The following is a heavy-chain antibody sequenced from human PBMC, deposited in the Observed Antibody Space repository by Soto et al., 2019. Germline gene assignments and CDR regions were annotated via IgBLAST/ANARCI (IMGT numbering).Heavy chain of an antibody. CDR2: IYSGGST. V-gene: IGHV3-53*01. CDR3: ARGTQLVLPLDY. CDR1: GFTVSSNY. J-gene: IGHJ4*02. D-gene: IGHD6-6*01. Sequence: GSLRLSCAASGFTVSSNYMSWVRQAPGKGLEWVSVIYSGGSTYYADSVKGRFTISRDNSKNTLYLQMNSLRAEDTAVYYCARGTQLVLPLDYWGQGTLVTVSS.